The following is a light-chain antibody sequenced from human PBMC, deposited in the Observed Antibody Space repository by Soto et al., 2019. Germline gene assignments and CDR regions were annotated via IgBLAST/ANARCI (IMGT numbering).Light chain of an antibody. CDR1: QSISSSY. Sequence: EIVLTQSPGTLSLSPGERATLSCRASQSISSSYLSWYQQKRGQAPRLLIYGASSKATGIPDRLSGSGSGTDFTLTISRLEPEDFEVYYCHQYGIPSPFGQGTKLEIK. J-gene: IGKJ2*01. V-gene: IGKV3-20*01. CDR3: HQYGIPSP. CDR2: GAS.